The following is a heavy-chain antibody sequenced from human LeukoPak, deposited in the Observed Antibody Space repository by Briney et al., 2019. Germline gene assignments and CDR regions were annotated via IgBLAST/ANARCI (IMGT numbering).Heavy chain of an antibody. J-gene: IGHJ4*02. CDR2: LTANSRSA. V-gene: IGHV3-23*01. D-gene: IGHD5-18*01. CDR3: ARDEGWIQLFF. CDR1: GFTFSHYG. Sequence: GGSLRLSCAASGFTFSHYGMNWVRQAPGKGLEWVSGLTANSRSAYYADSVKGRFTISRDNSENMVYLQMNSLRAEDTAMYYCARDEGWIQLFFRGQGTLVTVSS.